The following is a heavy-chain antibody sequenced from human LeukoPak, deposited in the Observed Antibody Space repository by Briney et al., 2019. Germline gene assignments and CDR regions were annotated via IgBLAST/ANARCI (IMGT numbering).Heavy chain of an antibody. V-gene: IGHV1-46*03. D-gene: IGHD5-18*01. J-gene: IGHJ4*02. CDR1: GYTFTSYY. Sequence: ASVKVSCKASGYTFTSYYMHRVRQAPGQGLEWMGIINPSGGSTSYAQKFQGRVTMTRDTSTSTVYMELSSLRSEDTAVYYCARNTLDTAMGAAVDYWGQGTLVTVSS. CDR2: INPSGGST. CDR3: ARNTLDTAMGAAVDY.